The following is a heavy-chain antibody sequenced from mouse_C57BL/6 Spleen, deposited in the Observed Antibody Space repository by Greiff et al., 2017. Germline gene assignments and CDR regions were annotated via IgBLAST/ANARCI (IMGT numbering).Heavy chain of an antibody. Sequence: QVQLQQSGPGLVAPSQSLSITCTVSGFSLTSYGVDWVRQPPGKGLEWLGVIWGGGSTNYNSALMSRLSISKDNSKSQVFLKMNSLQTDYTAMYYCAIHKDYSNYEDSMDYWGQGTSVTVSS. J-gene: IGHJ4*01. CDR2: IWGGGST. V-gene: IGHV2-9*01. D-gene: IGHD2-5*01. CDR3: AIHKDYSNYEDSMDY. CDR1: GFSLTSYG.